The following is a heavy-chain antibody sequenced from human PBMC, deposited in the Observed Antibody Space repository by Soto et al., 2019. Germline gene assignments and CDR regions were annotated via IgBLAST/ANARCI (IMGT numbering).Heavy chain of an antibody. CDR3: AKGLSLWFGESHYYYYYMDV. V-gene: IGHV3-23*01. Sequence: GGSLRLSCAASGFTFSSYAMSWVRQAPGKGLEWVSAISGSGGSTYYADSVKGRFTISRDNSKNTLYLQMNSLRAEDTAVYYCAKGLSLWFGESHYYYYYMDVWGKGTTVTVSS. D-gene: IGHD3-10*01. CDR1: GFTFSSYA. CDR2: ISGSGGST. J-gene: IGHJ6*03.